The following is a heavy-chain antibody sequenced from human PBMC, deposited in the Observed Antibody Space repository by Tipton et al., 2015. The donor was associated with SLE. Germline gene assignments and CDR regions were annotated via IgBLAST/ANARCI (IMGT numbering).Heavy chain of an antibody. D-gene: IGHD3-10*01. CDR3: ARHGAVQGDWYFDL. Sequence: TLSLTCTVSGGSFTSHYCSWIRQPPGKGLEWIAYVSYSGRTSFNPSLKSRVTISVDTSKNQLSLKLSSVTAADTAVYYCARHGAVQGDWYFDLWGRGTLVTVSS. J-gene: IGHJ2*01. V-gene: IGHV4-59*08. CDR1: GGSFTSHY. CDR2: VSYSGRT.